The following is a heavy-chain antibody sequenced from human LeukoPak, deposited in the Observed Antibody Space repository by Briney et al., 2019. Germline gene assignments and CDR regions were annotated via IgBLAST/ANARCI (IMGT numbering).Heavy chain of an antibody. V-gene: IGHV3-7*01. Sequence: GGSLRLSCAASGFAFRGYWMSWVRQAPGKGLEWVANIKQDGNEKYYVDSVKGRFTISRDNTKNSLYLQMNSLRAEDTAVYYCARVPALTMVRGVIINPSYFDYWGQGTLVTVSS. D-gene: IGHD3-10*01. CDR3: ARVPALTMVRGVIINPSYFDY. CDR2: IKQDGNEK. J-gene: IGHJ4*02. CDR1: GFAFRGYW.